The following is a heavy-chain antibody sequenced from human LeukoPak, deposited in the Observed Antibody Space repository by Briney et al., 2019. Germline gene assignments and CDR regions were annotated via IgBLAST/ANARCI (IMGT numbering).Heavy chain of an antibody. CDR1: GFTFSSCA. CDR3: AKNSGYLDYFDY. Sequence: GGSLRLSCAASGFTFSSCAMSWVRQAPGKGLEWVSAISGSGGSTYYADSVKGRFTISRDNSKNTLYLQMNSLRAEDTAVYYCAKNSGYLDYFDYWGQGTLVTVSS. J-gene: IGHJ4*02. D-gene: IGHD5-12*01. V-gene: IGHV3-23*01. CDR2: ISGSGGST.